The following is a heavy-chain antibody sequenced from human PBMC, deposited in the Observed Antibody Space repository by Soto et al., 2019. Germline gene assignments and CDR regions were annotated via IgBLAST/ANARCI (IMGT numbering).Heavy chain of an antibody. D-gene: IGHD5-18*01. V-gene: IGHV3-48*01. Sequence: EVQLVESGGGLVQPGGSLRLSCAASGFTFSSYSMDWVRQAPGQGLEWISYITTSSHTIYYADSRRGRFTISRDKSKNPLLPQMKGLRAEDTAVNYCARPGIQVPHDDWGQGTTVTAAS. J-gene: IGHJ6*02. CDR1: GFTFSSYS. CDR3: ARPGIQVPHDD. CDR2: ITTSSHTI.